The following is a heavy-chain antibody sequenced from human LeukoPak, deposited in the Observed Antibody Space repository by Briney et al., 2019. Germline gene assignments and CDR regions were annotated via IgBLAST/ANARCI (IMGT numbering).Heavy chain of an antibody. J-gene: IGHJ4*02. V-gene: IGHV3-33*01. CDR2: IWYDGSNK. CDR3: ARGPRPEPQWLVLAY. CDR1: GFTFSSYG. D-gene: IGHD6-19*01. Sequence: GGSLRLSCAASGFTFSSYGMHWVRPAPGKGLEWGAVIWYDGSNKYYADSVKGRFTISRDNSKNTLYLQMNSLRAEDTAVYYCARGPRPEPQWLVLAYWGQGTLVTVSS.